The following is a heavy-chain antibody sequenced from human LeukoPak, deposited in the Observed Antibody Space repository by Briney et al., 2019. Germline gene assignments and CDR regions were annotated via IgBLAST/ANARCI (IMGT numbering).Heavy chain of an antibody. Sequence: SETLSLTCTVSGGSIRNYGWNWIRQSPGKGLEWIGYIYYTGTTNYNPSLKSRVTISVDTSKNQFSLKLSSVTAADTAVYYCARDRRGIAAAGTRWFDPWGQGTLVTVSS. D-gene: IGHD6-13*01. J-gene: IGHJ5*02. CDR1: GGSIRNYG. CDR2: IYYTGTT. V-gene: IGHV4-59*01. CDR3: ARDRRGIAAAGTRWFDP.